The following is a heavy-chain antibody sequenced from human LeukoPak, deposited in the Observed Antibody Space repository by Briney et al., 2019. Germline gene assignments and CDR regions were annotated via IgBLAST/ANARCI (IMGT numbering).Heavy chain of an antibody. D-gene: IGHD3/OR15-3a*01. J-gene: IGHJ5*02. CDR3: ARGDWEAS. CDR1: GFTFSSYG. V-gene: IGHV3-30*03. CDR2: ISYDGSNK. Sequence: PGGSLRLSCAASGFTFSSYGMHWVRQAPGKGLEWVAVISYDGSNKYYADSVKGRFTISRDNSKNTLYLQMNSLRAEDTAMYYCARGDWEASWGQGTLVTVSS.